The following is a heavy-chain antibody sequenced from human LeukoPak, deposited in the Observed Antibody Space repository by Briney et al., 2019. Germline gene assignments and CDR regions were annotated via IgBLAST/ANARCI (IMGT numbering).Heavy chain of an antibody. CDR3: TAGNIVRGEILLGDSL. Sequence: GGSLRLSCAASGFTFSDAWMSWVRQAPGTGLGWLGRIKSKNDGGTNHYPAPVKGSLSISRDDSNNSLHLEMSGLKPEDTALYYCTAGNIVRGEILLGDSLWGQGTLVTVFS. J-gene: IGHJ4*02. V-gene: IGHV3-15*01. CDR2: IKSKNDGGTN. D-gene: IGHD2/OR15-2a*01. CDR1: GFTFSDAW.